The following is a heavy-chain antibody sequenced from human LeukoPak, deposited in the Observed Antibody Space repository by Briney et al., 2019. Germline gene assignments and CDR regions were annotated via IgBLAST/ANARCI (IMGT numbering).Heavy chain of an antibody. V-gene: IGHV3-21*01. CDR1: GFTFSSYS. CDR3: ARDRMVGASIDY. D-gene: IGHD2-8*01. CDR2: ISSSSSYI. J-gene: IGHJ4*02. Sequence: GGSLRLSCAASGFTFSSYSMNWVRQAPGKGLEWVSSISSSSSYIYYADSVKGRFTISRDNAKNSLFLQMNSLRAEDTAVYYCARDRMVGASIDYWGQGTLVTVSS.